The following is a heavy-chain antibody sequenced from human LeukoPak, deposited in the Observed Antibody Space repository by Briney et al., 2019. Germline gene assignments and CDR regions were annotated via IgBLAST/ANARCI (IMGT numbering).Heavy chain of an antibody. CDR2: IYYSGST. CDR1: GGSISSSSYY. J-gene: IGHJ4*02. CDR3: ARHGVWLSPAYFDY. D-gene: IGHD3-3*01. V-gene: IGHV4-39*01. Sequence: SETLSLTCTVSGGSISSSSYYWGWIRQPPGKGLEWIGSIYYSGSTYYNPSLKSRVTISVDTSKNQFSLKLSSVTAADTAVYYCARHGVWLSPAYFDYWGQGTLVTVSS.